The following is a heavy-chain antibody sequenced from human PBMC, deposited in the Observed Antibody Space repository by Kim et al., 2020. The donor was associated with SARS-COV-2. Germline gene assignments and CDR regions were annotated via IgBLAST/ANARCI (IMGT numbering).Heavy chain of an antibody. CDR1: GFTFSSYG. CDR3: AKVPYYYGSGYYFDY. D-gene: IGHD3-10*01. CDR2: IWYDGSNK. V-gene: IGHV3-33*06. Sequence: GGSLRLSCAASGFTFSSYGMHWVRQAPGKGLEWVAVIWYDGSNKYYADSVKGRFTISRDNSKNTLYLQMNSLRAEDTAVYYCAKVPYYYGSGYYFDYWGQGTLVTVSS. J-gene: IGHJ4*02.